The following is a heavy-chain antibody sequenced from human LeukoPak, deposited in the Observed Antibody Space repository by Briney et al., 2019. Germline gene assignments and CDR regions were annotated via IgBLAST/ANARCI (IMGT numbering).Heavy chain of an antibody. D-gene: IGHD4-17*01. CDR2: VIPILGIG. CDR3: AREMTTVTPSFDY. CDR1: GGTFSSYT. J-gene: IGHJ4*02. V-gene: IGHV1-69*02. Sequence: ASVKVSCKASGGTFSSYTINWVRQAPGLGLEWMGRVIPILGIGNNAQKFQGRVTITADKSTSTAYMELSSLRSADTAVYYCAREMTTVTPSFDYWGQGTLVTVSS.